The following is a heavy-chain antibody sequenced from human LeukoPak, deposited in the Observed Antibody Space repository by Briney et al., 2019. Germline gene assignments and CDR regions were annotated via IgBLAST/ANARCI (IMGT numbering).Heavy chain of an antibody. D-gene: IGHD5-18*01. J-gene: IGHJ4*02. Sequence: GGSLRLSCAASGFTFSTFAMIWVRQPPGKGLEWVSSIFPSGGEIHYADSVRGRFTISRDNSKSTLSLQMNSLRAEDTAIYYCATGYSSGYYFDYWGQGTLVTVSS. V-gene: IGHV3-23*01. CDR3: ATGYSSGYYFDY. CDR2: IFPSGGEI. CDR1: GFTFSTFA.